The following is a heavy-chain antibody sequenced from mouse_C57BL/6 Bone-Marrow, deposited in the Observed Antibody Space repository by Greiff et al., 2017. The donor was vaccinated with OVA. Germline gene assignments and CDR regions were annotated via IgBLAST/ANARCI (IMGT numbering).Heavy chain of an antibody. J-gene: IGHJ1*03. CDR1: GYTFTSYW. D-gene: IGHD1-1*01. Sequence: VQLQQSGPELVRPGASVKLSCKASGYTFTSYWMHWVRQRPGPGLEWIGDIIPGSGSTSYNDKFKGKTTLTVDTPSSTTDMQLSSMTSEDSAVYFGARTTTVGYWYFDVWGTGTTVTVAS. CDR3: ARTTTVGYWYFDV. CDR2: IIPGSGST. V-gene: IGHV1-56*01.